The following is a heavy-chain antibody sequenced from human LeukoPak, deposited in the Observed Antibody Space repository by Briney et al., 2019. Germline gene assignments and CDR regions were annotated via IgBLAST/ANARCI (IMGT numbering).Heavy chain of an antibody. Sequence: PGGSLRLSCAASGFTFSDYSMNWIRQAPGKGLEWVSYISSSGSTIYYADSVKGRFTISRDNAKNSLYLQMNSLRAEDTAVYYCAREAVGDHRFDYWGQGTLLTVSS. CDR1: GFTFSDYS. CDR2: ISSSGSTI. V-gene: IGHV3-11*01. D-gene: IGHD1-26*01. J-gene: IGHJ4*02. CDR3: AREAVGDHRFDY.